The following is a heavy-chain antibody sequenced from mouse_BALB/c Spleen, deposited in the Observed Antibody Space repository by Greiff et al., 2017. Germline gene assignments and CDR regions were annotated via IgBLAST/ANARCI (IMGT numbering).Heavy chain of an antibody. CDR2: IDPENGDT. D-gene: IGHD2-14*01. Sequence: VHVKQSGAELVRSGASVKLSCTASGFNIKDYYMHWVKQRPEQGLEWIGWIDPENGDTEYAPKFQGKATMTADTSSNTAYLQLSSLTSEDTAVYYCNAWGYDTWFAYWGQGTLVTVSA. CDR3: NAWGYDTWFAY. CDR1: GFNIKDYY. V-gene: IGHV14-4*02. J-gene: IGHJ3*01.